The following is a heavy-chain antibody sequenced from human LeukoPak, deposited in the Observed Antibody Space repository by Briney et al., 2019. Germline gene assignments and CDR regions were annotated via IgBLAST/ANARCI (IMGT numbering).Heavy chain of an antibody. D-gene: IGHD2-21*02. Sequence: ASVKVSCKASGYNFITYAMHWVRQAPGQGLEWMGYNNVGNGDTKYSQKFQGRVTFTRDTSASIAYMELSSLTSEDTAIYYCARKNYGDRHPYDYWGQGTLVTVSS. CDR1: GYNFITYA. J-gene: IGHJ4*02. V-gene: IGHV1-3*01. CDR3: ARKNYGDRHPYDY. CDR2: NNVGNGDT.